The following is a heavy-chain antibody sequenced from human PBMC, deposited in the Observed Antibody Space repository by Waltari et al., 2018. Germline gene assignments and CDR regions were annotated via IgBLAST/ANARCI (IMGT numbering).Heavy chain of an antibody. CDR1: GGTFSSYA. CDR2: NIPIFGTT. CDR3: APTGDYYDSSGYNYDY. J-gene: IGHJ4*02. D-gene: IGHD3-22*01. V-gene: IGHV1-69*01. Sequence: QVQLVQSGAEVKKPGSSVKVSCKASGGTFSSYAISWVRPAPGQGLEWMGGNIPIFGTTNYAQKFQGRVTITADESTSTAYMELSSLRSEDTAVYYCAPTGDYYDSSGYNYDYWGQGTLVTVSS.